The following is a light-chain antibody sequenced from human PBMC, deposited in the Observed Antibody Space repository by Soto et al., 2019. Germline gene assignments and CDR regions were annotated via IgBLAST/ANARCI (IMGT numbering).Light chain of an antibody. Sequence: EIVMTQSPATLSVSPGERATLSCMASQSVSSNLAWYQQKPGQAPRLLIYDASTRATGIPARFSGSGSRTEFPLTISRLQSEDFAVYYCQQYNNWPPLTFDQGTKVEIK. CDR3: QQYNNWPPLT. CDR1: QSVSSN. V-gene: IGKV3-15*01. CDR2: DAS. J-gene: IGKJ1*01.